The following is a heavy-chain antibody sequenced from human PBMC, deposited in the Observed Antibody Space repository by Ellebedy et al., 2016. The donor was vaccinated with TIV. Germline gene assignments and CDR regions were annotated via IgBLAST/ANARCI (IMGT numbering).Heavy chain of an antibody. CDR3: AREEDSGYDEKEFNWFDP. D-gene: IGHD5-12*01. CDR2: VYHSGNT. Sequence: MPSETLSLTCAVSGSSVSGSYWWSWVRQSPGKGLEWIGEVYHSGNTNYNPSLRSRVTISLDKSNNQFPLTLHSVTAADTAVYFCAREEDSGYDEKEFNWFDPWGQGIQVTVSS. CDR1: GSSVSGSYW. V-gene: IGHV4-4*02. J-gene: IGHJ5*02.